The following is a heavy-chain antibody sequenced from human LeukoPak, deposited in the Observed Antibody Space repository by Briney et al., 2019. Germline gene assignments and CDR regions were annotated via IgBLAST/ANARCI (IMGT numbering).Heavy chain of an antibody. Sequence: ASVKVSCKASGYTFITYAMSWVRQAPGQGLEWMGWINTNTGNPTYAPGFTGRFVFSLDTSVSTAYLQISSLKAEDTAVYFCASSYCSGGHCYPQQTVYYFDFWGQGTLVTVSS. V-gene: IGHV7-4-1*02. CDR2: INTNTGNP. D-gene: IGHD2-15*01. CDR1: GYTFITYA. J-gene: IGHJ4*02. CDR3: ASSYCSGGHCYPQQTVYYFDF.